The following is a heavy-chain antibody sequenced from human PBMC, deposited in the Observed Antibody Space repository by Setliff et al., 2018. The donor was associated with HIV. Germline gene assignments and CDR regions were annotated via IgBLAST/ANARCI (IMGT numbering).Heavy chain of an antibody. D-gene: IGHD6-19*01. V-gene: IGHV1-3*01. CDR1: GGTFSSYA. CDR2: INAGNGNT. J-gene: IGHJ6*03. CDR3: GRGESTAVAPVPHYYYMDF. Sequence: GASVKVSCKASGGTFSSYAINWVRQAPGQGPEWMGWINAGNGNTKYSQDVQGRVTFSRDTSATTAYLELNSLTSQGTAVYYCGRGESTAVAPVPHYYYMDFWGEGTTVTAP.